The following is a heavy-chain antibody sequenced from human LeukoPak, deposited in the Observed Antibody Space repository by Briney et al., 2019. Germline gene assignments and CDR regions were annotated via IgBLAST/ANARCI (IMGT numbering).Heavy chain of an antibody. V-gene: IGHV3-53*01. CDR2: IYSGGKI. CDR1: GFTVTNNY. Sequence: AGSLTLSSVASGFTVTNNYMKCVRQAPGKGLEWVSLIYSGGKIHYADSVKGRFTISRDNSKNTLYLQMNNLRAEDTAVYYCARGGSVDVWGKGTMVAVSS. CDR3: ARGGSVDV. D-gene: IGHD3-10*01. J-gene: IGHJ6*04.